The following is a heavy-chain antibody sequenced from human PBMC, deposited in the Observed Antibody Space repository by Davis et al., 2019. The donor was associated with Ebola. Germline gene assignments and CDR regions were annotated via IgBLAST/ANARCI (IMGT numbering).Heavy chain of an antibody. J-gene: IGHJ4*02. CDR1: GGSIGRYS. Sequence: MPSQTLSLTCPVTGGSIGRYSWNWIRQPAGKGLEWIGRIYNNWNINYNPSLMSRVTLSLDMAKNQLSLKLSSVTAADTASYYRARDVGRERLRGECDYWGQGTLVTVSS. CDR3: ARDVGRERLRGECDY. CDR2: IYNNWNI. D-gene: IGHD1-26*01. V-gene: IGHV4-4*07.